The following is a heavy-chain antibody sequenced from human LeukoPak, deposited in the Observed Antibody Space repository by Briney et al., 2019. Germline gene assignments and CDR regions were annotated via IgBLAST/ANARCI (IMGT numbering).Heavy chain of an antibody. CDR1: GGGFSSYA. V-gene: IGHV1-69*05. J-gene: IGHJ4*02. Sequence: ASVKLSCKASGGGFSSYAFSWGRQGPGQGLGWMGGVIPIFGTANYAQKFQGRVTITTDESTSTAYMELSSLRSEDTAVYYCACSGYYIHYFDYWGQGTLVTVSS. CDR2: VIPIFGTA. CDR3: ACSGYYIHYFDY. D-gene: IGHD3-22*01.